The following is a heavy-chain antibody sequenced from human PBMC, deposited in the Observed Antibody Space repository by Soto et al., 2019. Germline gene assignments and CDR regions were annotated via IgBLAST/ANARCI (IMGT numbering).Heavy chain of an antibody. CDR2: INHSGST. CDR1: GGSFSGYY. CDR3: ARGGYGSGFLDP. J-gene: IGHJ5*02. D-gene: IGHD3-10*01. V-gene: IGHV4-34*01. Sequence: PSETLSLTCAVYGGSFSGYYWSWIRQPPGKGLEWIGEINHSGSTNYNPSLKSRVTISVDTSKNQFSLKLSSVTAADTAVYYCARGGYGSGFLDPWGQGTLVTVSS.